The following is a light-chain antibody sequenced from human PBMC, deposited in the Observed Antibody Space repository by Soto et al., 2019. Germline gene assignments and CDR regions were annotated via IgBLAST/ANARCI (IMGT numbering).Light chain of an antibody. Sequence: QSVLTQPPSASASLGASVTLTCTLSSGYSYDRVDWYQQRPGKGPRFVMRVGTGGIEGSKGDSIPDRFSVLGSGLNRYLTIKNIREEDESDYYCGTDHGSGSDFVWLFGGGTKLTVL. J-gene: IGLJ2*01. CDR1: SGYSYDR. CDR2: VGTGGIEG. V-gene: IGLV9-49*01. CDR3: GTDHGSGSDFVWL.